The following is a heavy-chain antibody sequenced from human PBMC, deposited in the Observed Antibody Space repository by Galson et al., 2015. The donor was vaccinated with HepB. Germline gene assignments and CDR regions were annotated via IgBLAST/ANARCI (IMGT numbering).Heavy chain of an antibody. CDR1: GFTFSSYS. Sequence: SLRLSCAASGFTFSSYSMNWVRQAPGKGLEWVSSISSSSSYIYYADSVKGRFTISRDNAKNSLYLQMNSLRAEDTAVYYCAREPRFPEPRFGYSSGWYDYWGQGTLVTVSS. D-gene: IGHD6-19*01. CDR3: AREPRFPEPRFGYSSGWYDY. V-gene: IGHV3-21*01. J-gene: IGHJ4*02. CDR2: ISSSSSYI.